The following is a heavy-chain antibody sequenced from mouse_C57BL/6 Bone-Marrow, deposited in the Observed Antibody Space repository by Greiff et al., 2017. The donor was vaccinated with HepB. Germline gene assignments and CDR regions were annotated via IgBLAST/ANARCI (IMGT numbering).Heavy chain of an antibody. J-gene: IGHJ4*01. CDR2: IYPRSGNT. CDR1: GYTFTSYG. CDR3: ALSSSYAMDY. Sequence: VQLQQSGAELARPGASVKLSCKASGYTFTSYGISWVKQRTVQGLEWIGEIYPRSGNTYYNEKFKGKATLTADKSSSTAYMELRSLTSEDSAVYFCALSSSYAMDYWGQGTSVTVSS. V-gene: IGHV1-81*01. D-gene: IGHD1-1*01.